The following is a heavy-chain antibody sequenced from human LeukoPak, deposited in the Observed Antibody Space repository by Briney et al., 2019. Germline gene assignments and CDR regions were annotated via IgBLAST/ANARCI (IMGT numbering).Heavy chain of an antibody. V-gene: IGHV3-21*01. J-gene: IGHJ4*02. Sequence: PGGSLRLSCAASGFTFSTHSMYWVRQAPGKGLEWVSSISARSNFIHYAESVRGRFTISRDNAKNSLYLQMNSLGAQDTAVYYCARPATGYCSSAGCHWDSWGQGTLVTVSS. CDR2: ISARSNFI. CDR1: GFTFSTHS. CDR3: ARPATGYCSSAGCHWDS. D-gene: IGHD2-2*01.